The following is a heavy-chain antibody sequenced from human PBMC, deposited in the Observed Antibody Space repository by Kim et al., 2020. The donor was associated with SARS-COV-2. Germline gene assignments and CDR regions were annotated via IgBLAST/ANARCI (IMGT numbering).Heavy chain of an antibody. CDR3: AKLREGMLWFGELLDDY. J-gene: IGHJ4*02. D-gene: IGHD3-10*01. CDR2: ISGSGGST. Sequence: GGSLRLSCAASGFTFSSYAMSWVRQAPGKGLEWVSAISGSGGSTYYADSVKGRFTISRDNSKNTLYLQMNSLRAEDTAVYYCAKLREGMLWFGELLDDYWGQGTLVTVSS. CDR1: GFTFSSYA. V-gene: IGHV3-23*01.